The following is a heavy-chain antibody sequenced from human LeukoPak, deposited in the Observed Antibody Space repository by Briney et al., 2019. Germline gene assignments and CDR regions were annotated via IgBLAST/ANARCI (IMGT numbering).Heavy chain of an antibody. Sequence: GGSLRPSCAASGFTLSSYAMSWVRQAPGKGLEWVASISGGVGSTDYADSVKGRLTISRDNSKSTLYLQMNRLRAEDTAVYYCAKALGYYYDCSGSTLDYWGQGTLVTVSS. CDR3: AKALGYYYDCSGSTLDY. D-gene: IGHD3-22*01. J-gene: IGHJ4*02. V-gene: IGHV3-23*01. CDR2: ISGGVGST. CDR1: GFTLSSYA.